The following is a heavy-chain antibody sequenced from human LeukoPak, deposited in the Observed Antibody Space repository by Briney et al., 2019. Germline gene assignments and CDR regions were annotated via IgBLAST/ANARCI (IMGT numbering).Heavy chain of an antibody. J-gene: IGHJ4*02. CDR3: ASTTGLDD. D-gene: IGHD1-1*01. Sequence: ASVKVSCKASGYTFTGYYMHWVRQAPGQGLEWMGWISAYNGNTNYAQNLQDRVTLTTDTSTNTAYMEMRSLRSDDTAMFYCASTTGLDDWGQGTLVTVSS. CDR2: ISAYNGNT. V-gene: IGHV1-18*04. CDR1: GYTFTGYY.